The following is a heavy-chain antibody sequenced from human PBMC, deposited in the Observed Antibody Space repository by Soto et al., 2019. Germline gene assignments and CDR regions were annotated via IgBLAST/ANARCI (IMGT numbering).Heavy chain of an antibody. CDR1: GFTFSSYG. D-gene: IGHD6-19*01. Sequence: GGSLRLSCAASGFTFSSYGMHWVRQAPGKGLEWVAVISYDGSNKYYADSVKGRFTISRDNSKNTLYLQMNSLRAEDTAVYYCAKAGVAAYYYYYGMDVWGQGTTVTVSS. J-gene: IGHJ6*02. CDR3: AKAGVAAYYYYYGMDV. CDR2: ISYDGSNK. V-gene: IGHV3-30*18.